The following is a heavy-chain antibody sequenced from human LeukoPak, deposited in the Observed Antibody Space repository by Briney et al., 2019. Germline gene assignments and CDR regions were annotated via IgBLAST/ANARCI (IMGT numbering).Heavy chain of an antibody. V-gene: IGHV4-59*01. D-gene: IGHD3-9*01. J-gene: IGHJ4*02. CDR1: GGSISSYY. Sequence: PSETLSLTCTVSGGSISSYYWSWIRQPPGKGLEWIGYIYYSGSTNYNPSLKSRVTISVGTSKNQFSLKLGSVTAADTAVYYCARVDFDWLFDYWGQGTLVTVSS. CDR3: ARVDFDWLFDY. CDR2: IYYSGST.